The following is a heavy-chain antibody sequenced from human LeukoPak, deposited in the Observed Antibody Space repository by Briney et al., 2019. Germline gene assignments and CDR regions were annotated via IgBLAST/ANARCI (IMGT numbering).Heavy chain of an antibody. CDR2: IIPILGIA. Sequence: ASVTVSCKASGGTFSSYAISWVRQAPGQGLEWMGRIIPILGIANYAQKFQGRVTITADKSTSTAYMELSSLRSEDTAVYYCARGVVVVVAALEYFDPWGQGTLVTVSS. J-gene: IGHJ5*02. D-gene: IGHD2-15*01. V-gene: IGHV1-69*04. CDR3: ARGVVVVVAALEYFDP. CDR1: GGTFSSYA.